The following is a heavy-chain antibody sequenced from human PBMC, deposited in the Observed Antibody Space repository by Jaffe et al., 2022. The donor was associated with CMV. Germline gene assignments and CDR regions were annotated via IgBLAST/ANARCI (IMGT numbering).Heavy chain of an antibody. D-gene: IGHD2-8*01. V-gene: IGHV4-34*01. CDR1: GGSFSGYY. J-gene: IGHJ6*03. Sequence: QVQLQQWGAGLLKPSETLSLTCAVYGGSFSGYYWSWIRQPPGKGLEWIGEINHSGSTNYNPSLKSRVTISVDTSKNQFSLKLSSVTAADTAVYYCARARSYARDNYYMDVWGKGTTVTVSS. CDR3: ARARSYARDNYYMDV. CDR2: INHSGST.